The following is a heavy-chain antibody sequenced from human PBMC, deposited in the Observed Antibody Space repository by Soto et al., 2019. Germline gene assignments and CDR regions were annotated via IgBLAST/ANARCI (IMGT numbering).Heavy chain of an antibody. D-gene: IGHD3-22*01. J-gene: IGHJ4*02. CDR1: GFTFRDFA. Sequence: PVGFLRLSCAASGFTFRDFAMHWVSQEPGKGLEWVAVISYDGSNKYYADSVKGRFTISRDNPKNTLYLQMNSLRAEDTAVYYCARDYYDSSGYLDYWGQGTLVTVSS. CDR2: ISYDGSNK. V-gene: IGHV3-30-3*01. CDR3: ARDYYDSSGYLDY.